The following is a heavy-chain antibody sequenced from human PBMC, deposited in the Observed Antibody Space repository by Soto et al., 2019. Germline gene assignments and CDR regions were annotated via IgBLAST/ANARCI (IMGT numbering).Heavy chain of an antibody. CDR2: INHSGST. V-gene: IGHV4-34*01. CDR1: GGSFSGYY. D-gene: IGHD6-6*01. CDR3: AREYSSFHSSFDY. J-gene: IGHJ4*02. Sequence: PSETLSLTCAVYGGSFSGYYWSWIRQPPGKGLEWIGEINHSGSTNYNPSLKSRVTISVDTSKNQFSLKLSSVTAADTAVYYCAREYSSFHSSFDYWGQGTLVTVSS.